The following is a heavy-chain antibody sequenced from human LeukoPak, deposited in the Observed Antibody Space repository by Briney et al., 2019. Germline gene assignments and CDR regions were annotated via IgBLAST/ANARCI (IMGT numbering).Heavy chain of an antibody. D-gene: IGHD1-26*01. V-gene: IGHV3-30*18. CDR1: GFTFSSYG. CDR2: ISYDGSNK. Sequence: GGSLRLSCAASGFTFSSYGTHWVRQAPGKGLEWVAVISYDGSNKYYADSVKGRFTISRDNSKNTLYLQMNSLRAEDTAVYYCAKSVLGWELLSWFDPWGQGTLVTVSS. J-gene: IGHJ5*02. CDR3: AKSVLGWELLSWFDP.